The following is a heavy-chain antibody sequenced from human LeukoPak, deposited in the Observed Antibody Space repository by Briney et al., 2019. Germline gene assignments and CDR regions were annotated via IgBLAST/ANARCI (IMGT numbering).Heavy chain of an antibody. CDR1: GGSISSSSYY. CDR3: ARALYGSGSYDLFDP. J-gene: IGHJ5*02. CDR2: IYTSGST. Sequence: SETLSLTCTVSGGSISSSSYYWGWIRQPPGKGLEWIGRIYTSGSTNYNPSLKSRVTMSVDTSKNQFSLKLSSVTAADTAVYYCARALYGSGSYDLFDPWGQGTLVTVSS. V-gene: IGHV4-39*07. D-gene: IGHD3-10*01.